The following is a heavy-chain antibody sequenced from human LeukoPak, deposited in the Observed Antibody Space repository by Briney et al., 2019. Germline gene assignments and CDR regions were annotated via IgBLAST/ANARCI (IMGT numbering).Heavy chain of an antibody. D-gene: IGHD3-22*01. CDR2: IYYSGST. J-gene: IGHJ4*02. V-gene: IGHV4-59*01. CDR1: GGSISSYY. Sequence: PSETLSLTCTVSGGSISSYYWSWIRQPPGKGLEWIGYIYYSGSTNYNPSLKSRVTISVDTSKNQFSLKLSSVTAADTAVYYCARERDYYDSSSYYYYFDYWGQGTLVTVSS. CDR3: ARERDYYDSSSYYYYFDY.